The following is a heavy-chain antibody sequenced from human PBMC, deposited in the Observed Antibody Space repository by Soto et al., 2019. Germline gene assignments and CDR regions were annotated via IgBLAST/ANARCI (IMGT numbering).Heavy chain of an antibody. CDR1: GYTFTGYY. V-gene: IGHV1-18*04. Sequence: ASVKVSCKASGYTFTGYYMHWVRQAPGQGLEWMGWISAYNGNTNYAQKLQGRVTMTTDTSTSTAYMELRSLRSDDTAVYYCARRATTGYCSSTSCYTRDWFDPWGQGTLVTVSS. CDR3: ARRATTGYCSSTSCYTRDWFDP. D-gene: IGHD2-2*02. J-gene: IGHJ5*02. CDR2: ISAYNGNT.